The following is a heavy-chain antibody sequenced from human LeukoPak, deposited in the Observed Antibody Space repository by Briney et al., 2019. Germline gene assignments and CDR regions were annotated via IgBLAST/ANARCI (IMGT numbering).Heavy chain of an antibody. CDR3: ARGYGRDGYRTLDY. Sequence: SETLSLTCTVSGGSISSFYWSWIRQPPRKGLEWIGYIYYSGSTNYNPSLKSRVTISVDTSKNQFSLKLSSVTAADTAVYYCARGYGRDGYRTLDYWGQGTLVTVSS. CDR2: IYYSGST. J-gene: IGHJ4*02. D-gene: IGHD5-24*01. CDR1: GGSISSFY. V-gene: IGHV4-59*01.